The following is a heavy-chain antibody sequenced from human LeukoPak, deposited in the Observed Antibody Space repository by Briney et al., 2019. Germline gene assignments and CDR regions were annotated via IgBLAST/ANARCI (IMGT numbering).Heavy chain of an antibody. CDR2: IRSKPYGGTT. V-gene: IGHV3-49*03. CDR1: GFTFGDYA. J-gene: IGHJ4*02. CDR3: TRDIDGDYADY. D-gene: IGHD4-17*01. Sequence: RSGGSLRLSCTASGFTFGDYAMSWPAEAPAERLEGLGCIRSKPYGGTTEYAASVKGRVTLSRDHTKSIAYLQMNSLKPEDTAVYYCTRDIDGDYADYWGQGTLVTVSS.